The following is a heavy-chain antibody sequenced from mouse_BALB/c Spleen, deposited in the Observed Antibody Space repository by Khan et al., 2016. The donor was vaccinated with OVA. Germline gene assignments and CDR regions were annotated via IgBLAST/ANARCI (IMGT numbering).Heavy chain of an antibody. Sequence: QVQLVQSGPELKKPGETVQISCKASGFTFTNYGMNWVKQAPGKGLKWMGWINTYTGAPTSADDFKGRFAFSLETSASTAYLQINSLKNEDTATYFCARVGYNGTMDCWGQGTSVTVSS. CDR1: GFTFTNYG. CDR2: INTYTGAP. V-gene: IGHV9-3-1*01. J-gene: IGHJ4*01. D-gene: IGHD2-2*01. CDR3: ARVGYNGTMDC.